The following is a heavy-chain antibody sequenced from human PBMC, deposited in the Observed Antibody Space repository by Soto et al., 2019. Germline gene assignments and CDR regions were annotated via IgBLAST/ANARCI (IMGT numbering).Heavy chain of an antibody. CDR1: GFTFNNYD. CDR2: IGAAGDT. CDR3: VRGVLGPGDYYYGIDV. Sequence: LRLSCTASGFTFNNYDMHWVRQATGKGLEWLSGIGAAGDTYYPGAVNGRFTISRDNARNSLYLQMNSLSAADTAVYYCVRGVLGPGDYYYGIDVWGQGTTVTVSS. D-gene: IGHD2-8*02. J-gene: IGHJ6*02. V-gene: IGHV3-13*01.